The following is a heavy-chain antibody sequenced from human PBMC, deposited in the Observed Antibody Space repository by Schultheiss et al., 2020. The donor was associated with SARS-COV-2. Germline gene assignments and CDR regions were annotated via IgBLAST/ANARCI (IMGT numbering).Heavy chain of an antibody. CDR3: ARGGIGDSGYDYWFDP. D-gene: IGHD5-12*01. V-gene: IGHV4-59*12. CDR2: IYYSGST. CDR1: GGSISSYY. Sequence: SQTLSLTCTVSGGSISSYYWSWIRQPPGKGLEWIGYIYYSGSTNYNPSLKSRVTISVDTSKNQFSLKLSSVTAADTAVYYCARGGIGDSGYDYWFDPWGQGTLVTVSS. J-gene: IGHJ5*02.